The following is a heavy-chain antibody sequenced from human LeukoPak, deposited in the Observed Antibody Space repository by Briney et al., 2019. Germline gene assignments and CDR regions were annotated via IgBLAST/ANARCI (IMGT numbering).Heavy chain of an antibody. CDR1: GGSISSSSYY. D-gene: IGHD3-10*01. V-gene: IGHV4-39*07. CDR3: ARRDITMVRGVKAPFDY. CDR2: INHSGST. Sequence: SETLSLTCTVSGGSISSSSYYWGWIRQPPGKGLEWIGEINHSGSTNYNPSLKSRVTISVDTSKNQFSLKLSSVTAADTAVYYCARRDITMVRGVKAPFDYWGQGTLVTVSS. J-gene: IGHJ4*02.